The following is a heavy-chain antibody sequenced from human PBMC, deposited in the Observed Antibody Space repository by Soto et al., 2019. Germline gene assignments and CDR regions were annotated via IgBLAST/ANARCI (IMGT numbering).Heavy chain of an antibody. CDR3: ARGGPPDPYSGGWPKRIWFDP. D-gene: IGHD6-19*01. CDR1: GGSISSGGYY. J-gene: IGHJ5*02. V-gene: IGHV4-31*03. Sequence: SETLSLTCSVSGGSISSGGYYWSWIRQHPGKGLEWIGYIYYSGSTYYNPSLKNRVTKSVDTSKNQFSLKLSSVTAADTAVYYCARGGPPDPYSGGWPKRIWFDPWGQGTLVTVSS. CDR2: IYYSGST.